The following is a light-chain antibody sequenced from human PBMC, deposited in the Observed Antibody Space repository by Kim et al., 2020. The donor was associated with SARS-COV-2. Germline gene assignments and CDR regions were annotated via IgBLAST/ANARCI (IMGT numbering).Light chain of an antibody. J-gene: IGLJ3*02. Sequence: SYELTQPPSVSLSPCQTAMITCGGNNIGSKSVHWYQQKPGQAPVLVIYYDSDRPSGIPERFSGSNSGNTATLTISRVEAGDEADYYCQVWDSSSDPRVFGGGTQLTVL. CDR1: NIGSKS. CDR3: QVWDSSSDPRV. V-gene: IGLV3-21*04. CDR2: YDS.